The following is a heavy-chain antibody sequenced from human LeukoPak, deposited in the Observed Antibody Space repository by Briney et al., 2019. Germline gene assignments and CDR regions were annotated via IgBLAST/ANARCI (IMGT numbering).Heavy chain of an antibody. J-gene: IGHJ4*02. CDR2: IYTSGST. D-gene: IGHD6-13*01. Sequence: PSETLSLTCTVSGGSISSFYWSWIRQPAGKGLGWIGRIYTSGSTNYNPSLKSRVTMSVDTSKNQFSLNLSSVTAADTAVYYCARDVVAAAGSWDYWGQGTLVTVSS. V-gene: IGHV4-4*07. CDR3: ARDVVAAAGSWDY. CDR1: GGSISSFY.